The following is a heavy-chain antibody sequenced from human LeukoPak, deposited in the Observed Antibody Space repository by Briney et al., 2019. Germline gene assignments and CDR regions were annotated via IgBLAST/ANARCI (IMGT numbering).Heavy chain of an antibody. V-gene: IGHV4-59*11. J-gene: IGHJ6*03. D-gene: IGHD6-19*01. Sequence: SETLSLTCTVSGGSINSHYWSWIRQPPGKGLEWIGYIYYSGSTNYNPSLKSRVTISVGTSKNQFSLKLTSVTAADTAVYYCARDREGFFDSGWYFFEDYYYYYMDVWGKGTTVTVSS. CDR2: IYYSGST. CDR3: ARDREGFFDSGWYFFEDYYYYYMDV. CDR1: GGSINSHY.